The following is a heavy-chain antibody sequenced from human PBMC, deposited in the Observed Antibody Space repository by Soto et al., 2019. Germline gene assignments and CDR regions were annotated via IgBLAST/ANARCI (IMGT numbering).Heavy chain of an antibody. CDR1: GFTFSSYG. CDR2: ISYDGSNK. D-gene: IGHD4-17*01. V-gene: IGHV3-30*18. CDR3: AKLPNPMATVTRDWYFDL. Sequence: QVQLVESGGGVVQPGRSLRLSCAASGFTFSSYGMHWVRQAPGKGLEWVAVISYDGSNKYYADSVKGRFTISRDNSKNTVYLQMNSLRAEDTAVYYCAKLPNPMATVTRDWYFDLWGRGTLVTVSS. J-gene: IGHJ2*01.